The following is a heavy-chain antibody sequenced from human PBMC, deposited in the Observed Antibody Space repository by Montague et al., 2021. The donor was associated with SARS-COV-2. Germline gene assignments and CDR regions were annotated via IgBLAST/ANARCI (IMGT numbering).Heavy chain of an antibody. D-gene: IGHD3-22*01. J-gene: IGHJ4*02. Sequence: SLRLSCAASGFIFSSYEMNWVRQAPGKGLEWVSYISSSGDTKYYADSVKGRFTISRDNAKNSLYLQMSSLRAEDTAVYYCARAGEDYYYDSSGVLSWGQGILVTVYS. CDR3: ARAGEDYYYDSSGVLS. CDR2: ISSSGDTK. V-gene: IGHV3-48*03. CDR1: GFIFSSYE.